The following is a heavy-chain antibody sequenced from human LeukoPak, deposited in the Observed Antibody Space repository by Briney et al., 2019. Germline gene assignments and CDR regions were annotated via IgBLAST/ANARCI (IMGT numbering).Heavy chain of an antibody. Sequence: GASVKVSCKASGYTFTRYYMHWGRQAPGRGLEWMGIINPSGGSTSYAQKFQGRVTMTGDTSTSTVYMELSSLRSEDTAVYYCARALDRPTSLGYWGQGTLVTVSS. J-gene: IGHJ4*02. D-gene: IGHD3/OR15-3a*01. CDR2: INPSGGST. CDR1: GYTFTRYY. V-gene: IGHV1-46*01. CDR3: ARALDRPTSLGY.